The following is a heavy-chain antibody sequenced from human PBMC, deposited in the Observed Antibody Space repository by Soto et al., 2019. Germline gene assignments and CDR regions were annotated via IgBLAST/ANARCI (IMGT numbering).Heavy chain of an antibody. V-gene: IGHV4-34*01. CDR1: GGSFSGYY. J-gene: IGHJ6*03. CDR3: ARDDVHCSGGRCYGVPMDV. CDR2: INHSGST. Sequence: SETLSLTCAVYGGSFSGYYWSWIRQPPGKGLEWIGEINHSGSTNYNPSLKSRVTISVDTSKNQFSLKLSSVTAADTAVYYCARDDVHCSGGRCYGVPMDVWGKGTTVTVSS. D-gene: IGHD2-15*01.